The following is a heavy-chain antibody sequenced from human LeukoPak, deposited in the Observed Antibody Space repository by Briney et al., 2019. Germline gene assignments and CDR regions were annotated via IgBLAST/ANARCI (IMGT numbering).Heavy chain of an antibody. D-gene: IGHD2-2*01. CDR1: GGSISSGGYY. CDR2: IYHSGNT. V-gene: IGHV4-31*03. Sequence: SETLSLTCTVSGGSISSGGYYWSWIRQLPGKGLEWIGYIYHSGNTVYKPSLRGRVSMSVDTSKNQFSLKLSSVTVADTGAYYCVRVGDCTSAACHDTRFDPWGQGTLVTVSS. J-gene: IGHJ5*02. CDR3: VRVGDCTSAACHDTRFDP.